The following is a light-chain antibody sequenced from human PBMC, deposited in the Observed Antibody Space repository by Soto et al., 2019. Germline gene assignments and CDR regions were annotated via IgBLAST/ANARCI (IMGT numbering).Light chain of an antibody. Sequence: QSALTQPASVSGTPGQSITISCTGSNSDVGIYDFVSWYQHHPGRAPKLIVSEVSHRPSGVSNRFSGSKSGNTASLTISGLQSEDVADYYCVSYTSDDVRYVFGTGTKLTVL. CDR2: EVS. J-gene: IGLJ1*01. V-gene: IGLV2-14*01. CDR1: NSDVGIYDF. CDR3: VSYTSDDVRYV.